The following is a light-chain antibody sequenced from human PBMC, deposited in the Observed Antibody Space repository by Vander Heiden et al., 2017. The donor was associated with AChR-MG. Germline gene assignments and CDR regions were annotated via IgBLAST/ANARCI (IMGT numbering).Light chain of an antibody. V-gene: IGLV1-44*01. Sequence: QSVLTQPPSASETPGQSVTISCSGSSSNIGSRTVNWYQQLPGSAPKLGMYNTNQRPSGVPDRFSGSKSDTSASLAISDLQPDDEADYYCASWDASLNGPLFGGGTKLTVL. CDR2: NTN. J-gene: IGLJ2*01. CDR1: SSNIGSRT. CDR3: ASWDASLNGPL.